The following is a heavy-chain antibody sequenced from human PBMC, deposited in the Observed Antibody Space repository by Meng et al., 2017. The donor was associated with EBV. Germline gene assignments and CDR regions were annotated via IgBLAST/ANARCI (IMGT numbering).Heavy chain of an antibody. CDR2: INVGVGYT. D-gene: IGHD2-21*01. J-gene: IGHJ4*02. Sequence: QVQRVQSGAEVKNPGASVKVSCKASGYALTSYILHWVRQAPGQRLEWMGWINVGVGYTKYSQKFQGRVTISSDTSATTGYMELSSLRSEDTAVYYCVRGPPVGVPGPGDYWGQGTLVTVSS. V-gene: IGHV1-3*01. CDR3: VRGPPVGVPGPGDY. CDR1: GYALTSYI.